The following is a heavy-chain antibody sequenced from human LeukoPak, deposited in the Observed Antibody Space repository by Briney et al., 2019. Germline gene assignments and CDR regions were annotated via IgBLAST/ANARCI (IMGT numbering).Heavy chain of an antibody. V-gene: IGHV3-21*06. CDR1: GFSSNTYS. CDR3: LRGDRRDY. Sequence: GGSLRLSCEASGFSSNTYSMNWARQAPGKGLEWVSSIYSGGGYMFYADSVKGRFIISRDNAKDSLYLQMNSLRVEDTAVYYCLRGDRRDYWGQGTLVTVSS. CDR2: IYSGGGYM. J-gene: IGHJ4*02.